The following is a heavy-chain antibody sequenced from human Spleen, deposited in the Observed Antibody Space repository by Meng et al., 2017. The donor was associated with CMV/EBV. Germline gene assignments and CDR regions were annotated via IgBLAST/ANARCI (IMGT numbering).Heavy chain of an antibody. V-gene: IGHV4-34*12. D-gene: IGHD2-8*02. CDR3: ARRPTGIDY. CDR1: GGSLSGAY. CDR2: IIHGGSP. Sequence: VKLPQGGTGLLKPSEAPSLTCAVNGGSLSGAYWNWIRQPPGKGLEWIGEIIHGGSPSYNPSLKSRVTISIDTSKNQLSLMLSSVTAADTAVYYCARRPTGIDYWGQGTLVTVSS. J-gene: IGHJ4*02.